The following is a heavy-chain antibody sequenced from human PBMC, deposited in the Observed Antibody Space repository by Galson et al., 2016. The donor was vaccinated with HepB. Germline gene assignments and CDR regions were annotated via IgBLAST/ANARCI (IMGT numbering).Heavy chain of an antibody. CDR1: GFTFSSFT. V-gene: IGHV3-21*04. D-gene: IGHD2-8*01. CDR3: ARAVLPIMRGNWFDP. Sequence: SLRLSCAASGFTFSSFTMNWVRQAPGKGLEWVSSIISSGTYIYYADSVKGRFTISRDNAKNSLYLQMNSLRAEDTAVYYCARAVLPIMRGNWFDPWGRGTLVTVSS. CDR2: IISSGTYI. J-gene: IGHJ5*02.